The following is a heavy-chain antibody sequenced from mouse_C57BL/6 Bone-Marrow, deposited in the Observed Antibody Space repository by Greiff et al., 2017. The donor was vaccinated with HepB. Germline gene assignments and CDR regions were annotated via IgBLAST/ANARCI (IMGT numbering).Heavy chain of an antibody. CDR3: ARLWPFAY. J-gene: IGHJ3*01. D-gene: IGHD6-1*01. CDR2: IDPSDSYT. V-gene: IGHV1-69*01. Sequence: QVQLQQPGAELVMPGASVKLSCKASGYTFTSYWMHWVKQRPGQGLEWIGEIDPSDSYTNYNQKFTGKSTLTVDKSSSTAYMQLSSLTSEDSAVYYCARLWPFAYWGQGTLVTVSA. CDR1: GYTFTSYW.